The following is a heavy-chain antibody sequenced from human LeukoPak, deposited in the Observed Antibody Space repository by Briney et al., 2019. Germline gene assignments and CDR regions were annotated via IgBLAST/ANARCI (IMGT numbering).Heavy chain of an antibody. J-gene: IGHJ4*02. D-gene: IGHD6-6*01. Sequence: PGGSLRLSCAASGFTFSNYAMNWVRQAPGKGLEWVSSFRESGGATYYADSVQGRFTISRDDSENTLYLQMDSLRAKDTAVYYCARDLGIAARPVFDQWGQGTLVTVSS. CDR1: GFTFSNYA. CDR3: ARDLGIAARPVFDQ. CDR2: FRESGGAT. V-gene: IGHV3-23*01.